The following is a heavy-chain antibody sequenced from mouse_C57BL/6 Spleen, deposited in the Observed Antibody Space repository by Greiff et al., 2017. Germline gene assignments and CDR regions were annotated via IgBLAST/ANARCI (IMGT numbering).Heavy chain of an antibody. CDR3: ARIDYYGSSPYYFDY. CDR1: GYSITSGYY. D-gene: IGHD1-1*01. Sequence: EVQLQESGPGLVKPSQSLSLTCSVTGYSITSGYYWNWIRQFPGNKLEWMGYISYDGSNNYNPSLKNRISITRDTSKNQFFLKLNSVTTEDTATYYCARIDYYGSSPYYFDYWGQGTTLTVSS. J-gene: IGHJ2*01. CDR2: ISYDGSN. V-gene: IGHV3-6*01.